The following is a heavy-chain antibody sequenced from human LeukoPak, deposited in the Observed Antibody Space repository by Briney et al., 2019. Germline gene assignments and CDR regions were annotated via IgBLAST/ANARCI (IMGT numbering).Heavy chain of an antibody. D-gene: IGHD1-26*01. CDR2: IYSRGLTSGST. CDR1: GGSLSSYY. CDR3: ARDQEYSGSYYRYFDY. Sequence: SETLSLTCTVSGGSLSSYYWSWIRQPPGKGLEWIGYIYSRGLTSGSTRYNPSLKSRVTITVDTSKNQFSLKLSSVTAADTAVYYCARDQEYSGSYYRYFDYWGQGTLVTVSS. J-gene: IGHJ4*02. V-gene: IGHV4-59*01.